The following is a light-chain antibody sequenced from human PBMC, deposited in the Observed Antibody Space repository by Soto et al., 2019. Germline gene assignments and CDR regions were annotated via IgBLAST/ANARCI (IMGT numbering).Light chain of an antibody. J-gene: IGKJ1*01. V-gene: IGKV1-8*01. Sequence: AIRMTQSPSSLSASTGDRVTITCRASQGISSYLAWYQQKPGKAPKLLIYAASTLQSGVPSRCSGSGCRTDFTLTISCLQSEDFATYYCQQYYSYRTFGQGTKVDIK. CDR3: QQYYSYRT. CDR1: QGISSY. CDR2: AAS.